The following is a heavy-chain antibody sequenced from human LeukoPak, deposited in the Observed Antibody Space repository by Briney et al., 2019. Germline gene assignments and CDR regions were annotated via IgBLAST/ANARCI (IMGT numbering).Heavy chain of an antibody. D-gene: IGHD3-10*01. J-gene: IGHJ4*02. Sequence: SETLSLTCAVYGGSFSGYYWSWIRQPPGKGLEWIGEINHSGSTNYNPSLKSRVTISVDTSKNQFSLKLSSVTAADTAVYYCASQPYYYGPGGPPNYYFDYWGQGTLVTVSS. CDR1: GGSFSGYY. V-gene: IGHV4-34*01. CDR3: ASQPYYYGPGGPPNYYFDY. CDR2: INHSGST.